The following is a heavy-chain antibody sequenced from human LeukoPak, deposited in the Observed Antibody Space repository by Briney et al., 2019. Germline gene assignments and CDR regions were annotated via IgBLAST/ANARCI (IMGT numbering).Heavy chain of an antibody. CDR2: IIPILGIA. D-gene: IGHD5-24*01. J-gene: IGHJ4*02. CDR3: AREWGDGYNTPVGY. CDR1: GGTFSSYA. Sequence: ASVTVSFKASGGTFSSYAISWVRQAPGQGLEWMGRIIPILGIANYAQKFQGRVTITADKSTSTAYMELSSLRSEDTAMYYCAREWGDGYNTPVGYWGQGTLVTVSS. V-gene: IGHV1-69*04.